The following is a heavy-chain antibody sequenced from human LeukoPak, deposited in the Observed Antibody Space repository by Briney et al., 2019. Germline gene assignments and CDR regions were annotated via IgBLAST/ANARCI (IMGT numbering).Heavy chain of an antibody. J-gene: IGHJ4*02. CDR2: ISDSGGAT. CDR1: GFTFSNYA. CDR3: AKVGVGWVAFEF. D-gene: IGHD3-16*01. V-gene: IGHV3-23*01. Sequence: GGSLRLSCVASGFTFSNYAMTWVCQAPGKGLEWVSGISDSGGATYYAGSVKGRFTISRDNSKKTLYLQMNSLRAEDTAVYYCAKVGVGWVAFEFWGQGTLVTVSS.